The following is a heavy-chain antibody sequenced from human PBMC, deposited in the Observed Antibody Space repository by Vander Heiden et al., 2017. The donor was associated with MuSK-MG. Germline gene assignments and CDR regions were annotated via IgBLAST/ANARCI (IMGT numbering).Heavy chain of an antibody. CDR3: ARDRGLRVSCLSY. CDR2: IIPIFGTA. V-gene: IGHV1-69*01. Sequence: QVQLVQSGAEVKKPGSSVKVSCKGPGGTFSSSAISWVRQAPGQWLEWMGGIIPIFGTANYAQKFQGRVTITADESTSTAYMELSSLRSEDTAVYYCARDRGLRVSCLSYWGQGTLVTVSS. J-gene: IGHJ4*02. D-gene: IGHD5-12*01. CDR1: GGTFSSSA.